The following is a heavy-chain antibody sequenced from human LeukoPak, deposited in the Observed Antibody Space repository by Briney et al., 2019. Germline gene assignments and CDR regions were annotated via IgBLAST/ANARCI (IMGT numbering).Heavy chain of an antibody. Sequence: QSGGSLRLSCAASGFTFSSYAMSWVRQAPGKGLEWVSAISGSDIGTYYADSVKGRFTMSRGNSKNTLYLQMNSLRAEDTAVYYCAKFFTGEYVRAFDVWGQGTMVTVSS. CDR3: AKFFTGEYVRAFDV. V-gene: IGHV3-23*01. CDR2: ISGSDIGT. CDR1: GFTFSSYA. D-gene: IGHD3-10*02. J-gene: IGHJ3*01.